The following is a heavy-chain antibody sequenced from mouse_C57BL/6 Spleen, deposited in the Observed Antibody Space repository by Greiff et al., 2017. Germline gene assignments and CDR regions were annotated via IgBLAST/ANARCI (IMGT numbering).Heavy chain of an antibody. V-gene: IGHV5-4*01. CDR1: GFTFSSYA. CDR3: AREMDGYYLFDY. J-gene: IGHJ2*01. Sequence: EVKLVESGGGLVKPGGSLKLSCAASGFTFSSYAMSWVRQTPEKRLEWVATISDGGSYTYYPDNVKGRFTISRDNAKNNLYLQMSHLKSEDTAMYYCAREMDGYYLFDYWGQGTTLTVSS. CDR2: ISDGGSYT. D-gene: IGHD2-3*01.